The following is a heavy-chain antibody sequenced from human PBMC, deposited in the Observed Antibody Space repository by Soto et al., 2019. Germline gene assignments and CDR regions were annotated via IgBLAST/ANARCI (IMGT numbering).Heavy chain of an antibody. CDR3: ARVAGIAVATTSALFDY. D-gene: IGHD6-19*01. J-gene: IGHJ4*02. CDR1: GFTFSSYS. CDR2: ISSSSTI. V-gene: IGHV3-48*01. Sequence: GGSLRLSCAASGFTFSSYSMNWVRQAPGKGLEWVSYISSSSTIYYADSVKGRFTISRDNAKNSLYLQMNSLRAEDTAVYYCARVAGIAVATTSALFDYWGQGTLVTVSS.